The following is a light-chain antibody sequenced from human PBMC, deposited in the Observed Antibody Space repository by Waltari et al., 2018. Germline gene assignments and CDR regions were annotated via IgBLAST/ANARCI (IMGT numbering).Light chain of an antibody. Sequence: EIVLTQSPGTLSLSPGEGATLSCRASQSVSSSYLAWYQQKPGQAPRLLIYGASSRATGIPDRFSGSGSGTDFTLTISRLEPEDFAVYYCQQYGSSWWTFGQGTKVEIK. J-gene: IGKJ1*01. CDR2: GAS. CDR1: QSVSSSY. CDR3: QQYGSSWWT. V-gene: IGKV3-20*01.